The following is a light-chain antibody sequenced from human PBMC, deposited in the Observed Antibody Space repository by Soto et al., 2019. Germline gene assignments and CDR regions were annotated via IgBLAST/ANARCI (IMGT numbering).Light chain of an antibody. CDR1: SSNIGAGYD. CDR2: GNS. J-gene: IGLJ1*01. Sequence: QFVLTQPPSVSGAPGQRVTISCTGSSSNIGAGYDVHWYQQLPGTAPKLLIYGNSNRPSGVPDRFSGSKSGTSASLAITGLQAEDEADYYCQSYDSSLSGYVFGTGTKVTV. V-gene: IGLV1-40*01. CDR3: QSYDSSLSGYV.